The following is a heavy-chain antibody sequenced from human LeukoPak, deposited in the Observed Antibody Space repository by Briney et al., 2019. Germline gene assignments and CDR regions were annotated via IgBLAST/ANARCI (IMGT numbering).Heavy chain of an antibody. CDR3: AKGLRTYCSSTSCPWDY. CDR1: GFTFSSYA. CDR2: ISGSGGST. V-gene: IGHV3-23*01. Sequence: GGSLRLSCAASGFTFSSYAMSWVRQAPGKGLEWVSAISGSGGSTYYADSVKGRFTISRDNSKNTLCLQMNSLRAEDTAVYYCAKGLRTYCSSTSCPWDYWGQGTLVTVSS. D-gene: IGHD2-2*01. J-gene: IGHJ4*02.